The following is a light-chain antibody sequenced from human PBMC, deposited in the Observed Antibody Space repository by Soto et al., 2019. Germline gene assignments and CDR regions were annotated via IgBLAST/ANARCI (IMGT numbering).Light chain of an antibody. CDR3: XXXXXXTGT. CDR2: STS. V-gene: IGKV3-20*01. Sequence: EIVLTQSPATLSLSPGERATLSCRASQSITSSYFAWYQQRPGQLPRLLIYSTSSRTGGVPDRFSGSGSGTDFTLTISXXQXXXXXXXXXXXXXXXTGTFGQGTKV. J-gene: IGKJ1*01. CDR1: QSITSSY.